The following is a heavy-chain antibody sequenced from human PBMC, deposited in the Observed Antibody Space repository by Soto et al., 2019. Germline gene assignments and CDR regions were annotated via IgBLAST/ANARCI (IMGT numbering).Heavy chain of an antibody. V-gene: IGHV4-39*02. J-gene: IGHJ2*01. CDR2: IYYSGTS. CDR3: AKDGKTTVTTQPYWYFDL. CDR1: GGSISDDTYY. D-gene: IGHD4-17*01. Sequence: PSETLSLTCTVSGGSISDDTYYWGWIRQPPGKGLEWIGSIYYSGTSSYNPSLESRVTMSVDTSKKQLSLRLSSVTAADTAVYYCAKDGKTTVTTQPYWYFDLWGRGTLVTVSS.